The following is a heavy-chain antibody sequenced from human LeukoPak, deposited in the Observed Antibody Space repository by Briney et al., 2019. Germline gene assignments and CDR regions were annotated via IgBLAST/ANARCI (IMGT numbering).Heavy chain of an antibody. CDR3: AREPGGYYDSSGFLDD. CDR1: GFTFSSYW. V-gene: IGHV3-74*01. D-gene: IGHD3-22*01. CDR2: INSDGSIT. J-gene: IGHJ4*02. Sequence: GGSLRLSCATSGFTFSSYWMHWVRQVPGRGLVWVSRINSDGSITDYADSVKGRFAIARDTAQNTLHLQMNSLRVEDTAMYYCAREPGGYYDSSGFLDDWGQGTLVTVSS.